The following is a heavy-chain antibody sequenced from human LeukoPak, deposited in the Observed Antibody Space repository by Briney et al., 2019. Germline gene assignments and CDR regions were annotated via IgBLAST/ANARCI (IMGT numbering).Heavy chain of an antibody. CDR2: LYADGRT. D-gene: IGHD6-13*01. J-gene: IGHJ4*02. CDR3: ARAYPPPAAGFDS. Sequence: PGGSLRLSCATSGFTVSSNYMNWVRQAPGRGLEWVSILYADGRTFYPASVKGRFTISRDNPKNTVFLEMKSLRAEDTAIYYCARAYPPPAAGFDSWGQGTLVIVSS. V-gene: IGHV3-53*01. CDR1: GFTVSSNY.